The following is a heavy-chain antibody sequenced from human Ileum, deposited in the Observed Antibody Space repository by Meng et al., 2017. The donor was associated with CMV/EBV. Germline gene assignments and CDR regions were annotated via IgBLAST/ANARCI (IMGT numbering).Heavy chain of an antibody. CDR3: APEVGITIFGVAKGAFDI. Sequence: GGSLRLSCAVFGFTFSNYPMHWVRQAPGKGLEWVANIKQDGSEKYYVDSVKGRFTISRDNAKNSLYLQMNSLRAEDTAVYYCAPEVGITIFGVAKGAFDIWGQGTMVTVSS. V-gene: IGHV3-7*01. D-gene: IGHD3-3*01. CDR2: IKQDGSEK. CDR1: GFTFSNYP. J-gene: IGHJ3*02.